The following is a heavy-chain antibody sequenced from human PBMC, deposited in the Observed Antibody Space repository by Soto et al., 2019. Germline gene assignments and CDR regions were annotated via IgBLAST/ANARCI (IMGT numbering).Heavy chain of an antibody. D-gene: IGHD3-10*01. CDR1: GYSISRGYY. J-gene: IGHJ4*02. CDR3: ARDTSILGYRSGSYYAY. Sequence: TYTLSLTSPVSGYSISRGYYWGFIRQPPGKGMEWIGSIYHSGSTYYNPSLKSRVTISVDTSKNQFSLKLSSVTAADTAVYYWARDTSILGYRSGSYYAYWGQGTLITVSS. V-gene: IGHV4-38-2*02. CDR2: IYHSGST.